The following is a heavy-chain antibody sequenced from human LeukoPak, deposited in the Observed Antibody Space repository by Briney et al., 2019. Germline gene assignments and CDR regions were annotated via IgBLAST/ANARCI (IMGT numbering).Heavy chain of an antibody. J-gene: IGHJ4*02. CDR3: ASQSKIAAAGGYFDY. V-gene: IGHV4-39*07. CDR1: GGSISSGGYY. D-gene: IGHD6-13*01. Sequence: SETLSLTCTVSGGSISSGGYYWSWIRQPPGKGLEWIGNVYHSGRTYDNPSLKSRVTISVDRSKNQFSLKLSSVTAADTAVYYCASQSKIAAAGGYFDYWGQGTLVTVSS. CDR2: VYHSGRT.